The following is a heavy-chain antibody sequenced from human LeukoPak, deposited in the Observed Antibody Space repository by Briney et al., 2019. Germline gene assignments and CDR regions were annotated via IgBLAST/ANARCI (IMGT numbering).Heavy chain of an antibody. CDR1: GYTFTGYY. CDR2: INPNSGGT. V-gene: IGHV1-2*02. Sequence: ASVKVSCKASGYTFTGYYMHWVRQAPGQGLEWMVWINPNSGGTNYAQKFQGRVTMTRDTSISTAYMELSRLSSADTAVYYCAMFYVWGSYRPGEEDYCGQGPLVPVSS. CDR3: AMFYVWGSYRPGEEDY. J-gene: IGHJ4*02. D-gene: IGHD3-16*02.